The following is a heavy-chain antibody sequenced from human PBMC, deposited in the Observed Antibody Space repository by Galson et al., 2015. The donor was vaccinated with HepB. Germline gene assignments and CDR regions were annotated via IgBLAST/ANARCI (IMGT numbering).Heavy chain of an antibody. CDR3: AKDPYGDYTNWFDP. CDR1: GFTFSSYA. D-gene: IGHD4-17*01. CDR2: ISGSGGST. J-gene: IGHJ5*02. Sequence: SLRLSCAASGFTFSSYAMSWVRQAPGEGLEWVSAISGSGGSTYYADSVKGRFTISRDNSKNTLYLQMNSLRAEDTAVYYCAKDPYGDYTNWFDPWGQGTLVTVSS. V-gene: IGHV3-23*01.